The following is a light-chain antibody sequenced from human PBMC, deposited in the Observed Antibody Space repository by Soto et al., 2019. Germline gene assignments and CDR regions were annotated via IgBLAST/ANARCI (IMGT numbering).Light chain of an antibody. CDR1: HNINTW. Sequence: DIQMTQSPSTLSASVGDRVTITCRASHNINTWLAWYQEKPGKAPKLLIYEASILESGVPSRFSGSGSGTEFTLTINSLQPDDFATYYCQQYDYLWTFGQGTKVEIK. V-gene: IGKV1-5*03. CDR3: QQYDYLWT. J-gene: IGKJ1*01. CDR2: EAS.